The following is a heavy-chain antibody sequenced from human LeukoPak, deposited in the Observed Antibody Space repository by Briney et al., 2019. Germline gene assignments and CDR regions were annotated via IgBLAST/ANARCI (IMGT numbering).Heavy chain of an antibody. CDR1: GLTFSSYE. Sequence: GGSLRLSCAASGLTFSSYEMNWVRQAPGKGLEWVSYISSSGSTIYYADSVKGRFTISRDNAKNSLYLQMNSLRAEDTAVYYCARAGYDYVWGSPPLDYWGQGTLVTVSS. J-gene: IGHJ4*02. CDR2: ISSSGSTI. D-gene: IGHD3-16*01. CDR3: ARAGYDYVWGSPPLDY. V-gene: IGHV3-48*03.